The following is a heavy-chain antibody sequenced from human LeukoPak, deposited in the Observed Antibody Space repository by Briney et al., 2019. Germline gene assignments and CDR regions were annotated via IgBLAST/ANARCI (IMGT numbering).Heavy chain of an antibody. CDR1: GLTFSSSA. CDR2: ISSSGGST. V-gene: IGHV3-23*01. Sequence: GGSLRLSCAASGLTFSSSAMSWVRQAPGKGLEWVSAISSSGGSTYYTDSVKGRFTISRDNSKNTLYLQMNSLRAEDTAVYYCAKQGGRYFDCWGQGTLVTVSS. J-gene: IGHJ4*02. CDR3: AKQGGRYFDC. D-gene: IGHD3-16*01.